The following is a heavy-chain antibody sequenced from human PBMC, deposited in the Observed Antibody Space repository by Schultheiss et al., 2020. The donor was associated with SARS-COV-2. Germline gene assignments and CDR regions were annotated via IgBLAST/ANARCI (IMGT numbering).Heavy chain of an antibody. Sequence: GGSLRLSCATSGFTFGHYAMHWVRQAPGKGLEWVANIKQDGSEKYYVDSVKGRFTISRDNAKNSLYLQMNSLRAEDTAVYYCARDGGLAAAGTGDWFDPWGQGTLVTVSS. CDR2: IKQDGSEK. V-gene: IGHV3-7*01. CDR1: GFTFGHYA. CDR3: ARDGGLAAAGTGDWFDP. D-gene: IGHD6-13*01. J-gene: IGHJ5*02.